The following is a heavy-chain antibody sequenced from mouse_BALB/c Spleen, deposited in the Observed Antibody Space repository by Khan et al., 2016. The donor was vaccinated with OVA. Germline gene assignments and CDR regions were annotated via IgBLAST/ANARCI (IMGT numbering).Heavy chain of an antibody. D-gene: IGHD1-1*01. Sequence: VRLQQSGTVLARPGASVKMSCKASGYIFTSYWVHWVKQRPGQGLEWIGGLYPGNTDTDYNKKFKDKAKLTAVTSASTAYMELSSLTNEDSAVYYCTRAGYGAFAYWGQGTLVTVSA. CDR1: GYIFTSYW. CDR2: LYPGNTDT. CDR3: TRAGYGAFAY. J-gene: IGHJ3*01. V-gene: IGHV1-5*01.